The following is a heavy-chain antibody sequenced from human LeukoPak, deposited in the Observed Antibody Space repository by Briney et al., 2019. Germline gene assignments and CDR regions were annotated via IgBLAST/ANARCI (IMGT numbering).Heavy chain of an antibody. CDR1: GFTFSSYA. D-gene: IGHD3-22*01. Sequence: PGGSLRLSCAASGFTFSSYAMHWVRPAPGKGLEWVAVISYDGSNKYYADSVKGRFTISRDNSKNTLYLQMNSLRAEDTAVYYCAKDRIGSAIVVVIRGYYYGMDVWGQGTTVTVSS. J-gene: IGHJ6*02. V-gene: IGHV3-30-3*01. CDR3: AKDRIGSAIVVVIRGYYYGMDV. CDR2: ISYDGSNK.